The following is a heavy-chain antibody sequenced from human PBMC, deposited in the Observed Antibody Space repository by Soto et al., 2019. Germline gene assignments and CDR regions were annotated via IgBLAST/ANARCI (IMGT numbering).Heavy chain of an antibody. Sequence: GASVKVSCKASGYTFTGYYMHWVRQAPGQGLEWMGWINPNSGGTNYAQKFQGWVTMTRDTSISTAYMELSRLRSDDTAVYYCARDGSTTGMTTSYRGGADVWGQGNTVTVSS. CDR3: ARDGSTTGMTTSYRGGADV. J-gene: IGHJ6*02. CDR1: GYTFTGYY. V-gene: IGHV1-2*04. CDR2: INPNSGGT. D-gene: IGHD4-4*01.